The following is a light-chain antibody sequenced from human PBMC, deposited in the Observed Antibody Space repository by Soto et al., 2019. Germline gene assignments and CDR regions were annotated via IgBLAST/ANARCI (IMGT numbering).Light chain of an antibody. CDR3: RSYEGSHTAYV. CDR1: SSDIGGCYY. J-gene: IGLJ1*01. V-gene: IGLV2-8*01. Sequence: QSALTQPPSASGAPGQTVTISCTGTSSDIGGCYYVSWYQHHPGKAPKLMIYGDSKRPSGVPDRFSGSKSGTSASLAISGLQAEDEADYYCRSYEGSHTAYVFGSGTKLTVL. CDR2: GDS.